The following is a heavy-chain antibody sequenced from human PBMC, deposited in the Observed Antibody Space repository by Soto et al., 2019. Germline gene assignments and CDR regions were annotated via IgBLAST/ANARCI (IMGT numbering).Heavy chain of an antibody. CDR3: AREGPAPYYYYGMDV. V-gene: IGHV1-18*01. J-gene: IGHJ6*02. Sequence: QVQLVQSRGEVKKPGASVKVSCKTSGYSFTTYGISWVRQATGQGLEWMGWISGYNGNTNYAQNLQGRVTMTTDTSTSTAYMELRSPRSDDTAVYYCAREGPAPYYYYGMDVWGQGSTVTVSS. CDR1: GYSFTTYG. CDR2: ISGYNGNT.